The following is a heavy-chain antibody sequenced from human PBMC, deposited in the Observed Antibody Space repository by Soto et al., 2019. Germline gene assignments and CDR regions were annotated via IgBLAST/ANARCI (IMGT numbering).Heavy chain of an antibody. CDR2: ITSSGGGT. V-gene: IGHV3-23*01. CDR3: AKRTAA. Sequence: PGGSLRLSCVASGFTFSAYVMSWVRQAPGKGLEWVSSITSSGGGTYYADSVKGRFTVSRDNSKNTVYLQMNSLRDEDTAVYYCAKRTAAWGQGTRVTSPQ. J-gene: IGHJ4*02. D-gene: IGHD6-6*01. CDR1: GFTFSAYV.